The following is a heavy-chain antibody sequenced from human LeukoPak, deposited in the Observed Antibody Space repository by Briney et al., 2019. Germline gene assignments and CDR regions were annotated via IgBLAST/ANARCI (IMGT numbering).Heavy chain of an antibody. D-gene: IGHD6-19*01. Sequence: ASVKVSCKASGYTFTSYGISWVRQAPGQGLEWMGWISAYNGNTNYAQKFQGRVTMTRDMSTSTVYMELSSLKASDTAMYYCARQPSGWYGFYYFDYWGQGTLVTVSS. J-gene: IGHJ4*02. CDR2: ISAYNGNT. V-gene: IGHV1-18*01. CDR1: GYTFTSYG. CDR3: ARQPSGWYGFYYFDY.